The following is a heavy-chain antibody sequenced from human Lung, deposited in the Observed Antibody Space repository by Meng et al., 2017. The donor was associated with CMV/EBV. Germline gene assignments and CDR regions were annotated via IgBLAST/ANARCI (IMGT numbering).Heavy chain of an antibody. Sequence: SLKISCPSSGFTFSDHYMDWVRQAPGKGLEWVGRSRNKANSYTTDYAASVKGRFTISRDDSKNSLYLQMNSLKTEDTAVYYCASIAKYSSSWHNWGQGTLVTVSS. J-gene: IGHJ4*02. V-gene: IGHV3-72*01. CDR3: ASIAKYSSSWHN. CDR2: SRNKANSYTT. D-gene: IGHD6-13*01. CDR1: GFTFSDHY.